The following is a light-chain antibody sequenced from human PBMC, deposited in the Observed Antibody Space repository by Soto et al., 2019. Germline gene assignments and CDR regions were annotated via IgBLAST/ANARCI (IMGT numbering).Light chain of an antibody. Sequence: QLVLTQPASVSGSPGQSITISCTGTSSDVGGYNYVSWYQQHPGKAPKLMIYDVSNRPSGVSNRFSGSKSGNTASLTISGLQAEDESDYYCSSYTGSSTYVFGTGTKLTVL. CDR2: DVS. CDR1: SSDVGGYNY. V-gene: IGLV2-14*03. CDR3: SSYTGSSTYV. J-gene: IGLJ1*01.